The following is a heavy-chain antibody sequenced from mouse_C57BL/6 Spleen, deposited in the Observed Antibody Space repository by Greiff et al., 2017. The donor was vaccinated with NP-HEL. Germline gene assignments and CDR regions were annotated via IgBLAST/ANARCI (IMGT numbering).Heavy chain of an antibody. CDR3: ARHSMITRWYFDV. CDR2: ISNGGGST. V-gene: IGHV5-12*01. Sequence: DVHLVESGGGLVQPGGSLKLSCAASGFTFSDYYMYWVRQTPEKRLEWVAYISNGGGSTYYPDTVKGRFTISRDNAKNTLYLQMSRLKSEDTAMYYCARHSMITRWYFDVWGTGTTVTVSS. CDR1: GFTFSDYY. J-gene: IGHJ1*03. D-gene: IGHD2-4*01.